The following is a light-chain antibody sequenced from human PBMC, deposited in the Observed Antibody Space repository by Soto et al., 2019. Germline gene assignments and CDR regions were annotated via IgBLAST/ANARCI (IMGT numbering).Light chain of an antibody. CDR2: DAS. Sequence: DIQMTQSPYSLSASVGDRVTITCQASQDISNYVNWYQQKLGKAPKLLIYDASNLETGVPSRFSGSGSETDFNLTISSLQHGESGTYSCQHYHNLTLSFGAGPKVHLK. CDR1: QDISNY. CDR3: QHYHNLTLS. J-gene: IGKJ3*01. V-gene: IGKV1-33*01.